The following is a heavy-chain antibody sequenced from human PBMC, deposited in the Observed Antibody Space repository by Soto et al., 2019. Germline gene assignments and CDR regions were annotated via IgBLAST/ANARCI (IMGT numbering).Heavy chain of an antibody. D-gene: IGHD6-13*01. V-gene: IGHV3-30*18. Sequence: QVQLVESGGGVVQPGRSLRLSCAASGFTFSSYGMHWVRRAPGKGLEWVAVISYDGSNKYYADSVKGRFTISRDNSKNTLYLQMNSLRAEDTAVYYCAKDEGAEQQPFDYWGQGTLVTVSS. CDR1: GFTFSSYG. J-gene: IGHJ4*02. CDR2: ISYDGSNK. CDR3: AKDEGAEQQPFDY.